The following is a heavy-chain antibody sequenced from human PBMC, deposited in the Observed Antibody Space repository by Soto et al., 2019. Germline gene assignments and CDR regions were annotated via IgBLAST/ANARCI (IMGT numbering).Heavy chain of an antibody. V-gene: IGHV3-73*01. CDR1: GFTFSGSA. Sequence: GGSLRLSCAASGFTFSGSAMHWVRQASGKGLEWVGRIRSKANSYATADAASVKGRFTISRDDSKKTAYLQMNSLKTADTAVYYCTRPSGGDPFYYYYYMDVWGKGTTVTVSS. J-gene: IGHJ6*03. CDR3: TRPSGGDPFYYYYYMDV. D-gene: IGHD2-21*01. CDR2: IRSKANSYAT.